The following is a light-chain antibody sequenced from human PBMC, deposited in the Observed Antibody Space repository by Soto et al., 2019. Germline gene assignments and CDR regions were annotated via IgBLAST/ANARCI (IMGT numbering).Light chain of an antibody. CDR3: QTWGTGIRV. Sequence: QSVLTQSPSASASLGASVKLTCTLSSGHSIYSIAWHQQQPEKGPRYLMKLGSDGRHTKGDGIPDRFSGSSSGSERYLTISSLQSEDEADYYCQTWGTGIRVFGGGTKVTVL. V-gene: IGLV4-69*01. J-gene: IGLJ3*02. CDR1: SGHSIYS. CDR2: LGSDGRH.